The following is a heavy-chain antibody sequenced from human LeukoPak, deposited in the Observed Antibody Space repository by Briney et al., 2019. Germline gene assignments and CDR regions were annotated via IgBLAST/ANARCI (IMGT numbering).Heavy chain of an antibody. CDR3: VKGRPYYYDSSGYYYFDY. CDR1: GFTFSSYA. V-gene: IGHV3-64D*06. J-gene: IGHJ4*02. Sequence: GGSLRLSCAASGFTFSSYAMHWVRQAPGKGLEYVSAISSNGGSTYYADSVKGRFTISRDNSKNTLYLQMSSLRAEDTAVHYCVKGRPYYYDSSGYYYFDYWGQGTLVTVSS. CDR2: ISSNGGST. D-gene: IGHD3-22*01.